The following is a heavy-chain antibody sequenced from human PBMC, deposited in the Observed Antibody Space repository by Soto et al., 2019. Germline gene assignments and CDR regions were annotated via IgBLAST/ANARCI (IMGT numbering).Heavy chain of an antibody. CDR3: ARHVRRYYFDY. J-gene: IGHJ4*02. V-gene: IGHV4-39*01. CDR1: GGSISSSSYY. Sequence: PSETLSLTCTVSGGSISSSSYYWGWIRQPPGKGLEWIGSIYYSGSTYYNPSLKGRVTISVDTSKNQFSLKLSSVTAADTAVYYCARHVRRYYFDYWGQGTLVTVSS. CDR2: IYYSGST.